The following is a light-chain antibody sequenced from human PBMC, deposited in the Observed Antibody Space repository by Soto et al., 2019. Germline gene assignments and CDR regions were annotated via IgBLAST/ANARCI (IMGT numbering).Light chain of an antibody. CDR1: SSDVGSYNL. J-gene: IGLJ3*02. CDR3: SSYTNSDTWV. CDR2: EVT. Sequence: QSALTQPASVSGSPGQSITISCTGTSSDVGSYNLVSWYQQHPGKAPKLTIYEVTNRPSGVSSRFSGSKSGNTASLTISGLQAEDEADYYCSSYTNSDTWVFGGGTKLTVL. V-gene: IGLV2-14*02.